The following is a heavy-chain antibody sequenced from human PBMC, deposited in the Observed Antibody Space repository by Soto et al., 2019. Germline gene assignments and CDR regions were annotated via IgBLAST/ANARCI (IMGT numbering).Heavy chain of an antibody. Sequence: QLQLQESGPGLVKASETLSLTCTVSGDSISSIAYYWAWIRQPPGKRLEWIGSIFYTGHTYYNPSCEGRATTSVDTSKNQFSLKLSSVTAADTAVYYWAKQTPLGGVIAANVFDIWGQGTTVRVYS. CDR1: GDSISSIAYY. V-gene: IGHV4-39*01. CDR2: IFYTGHT. D-gene: IGHD3-16*02. CDR3: AKQTPLGGVIAANVFDI. J-gene: IGHJ3*02.